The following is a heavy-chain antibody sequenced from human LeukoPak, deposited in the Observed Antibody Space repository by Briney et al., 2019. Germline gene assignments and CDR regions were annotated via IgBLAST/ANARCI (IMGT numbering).Heavy chain of an antibody. V-gene: IGHV3-72*01. Sequence: GGSLRLSCAASGFTFSDHYMDWVRQAPGKGLEWVGRTGNKANSYTTEYAASVKGRFTISRDDSKNSLFLQMNSLKSEDTAVYYCARGNTSAWYPFGYWGQGTLVTVLS. CDR1: GFTFSDHY. J-gene: IGHJ4*02. CDR3: ARGNTSAWYPFGY. D-gene: IGHD6-19*01. CDR2: TGNKANSYTT.